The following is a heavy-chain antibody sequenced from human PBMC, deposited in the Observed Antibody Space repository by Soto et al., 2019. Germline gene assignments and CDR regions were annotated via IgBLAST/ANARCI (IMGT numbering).Heavy chain of an antibody. J-gene: IGHJ4*02. CDR2: ISYDGSNK. Sequence: PGKGLEWVAVISYDGSNKYYADSVKGRFTISRDNSKNTLYLQMNSPRAEDTAVYYCAKDLADFDWLSTFDYWGQGTLVTVSS. D-gene: IGHD3-9*01. CDR3: AKDLADFDWLSTFDY. V-gene: IGHV3-30*18.